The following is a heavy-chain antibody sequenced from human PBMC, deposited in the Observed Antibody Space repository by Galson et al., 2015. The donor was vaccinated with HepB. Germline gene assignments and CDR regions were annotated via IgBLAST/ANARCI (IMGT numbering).Heavy chain of an antibody. CDR2: LIGRAGRT. J-gene: IGHJ5*02. CDR1: GLTVSSSA. Sequence: SLRLSCAASGLTVSSSALSGGRQAPGAGLGWVSPLIGRAGRTYYGDPVKGRFTMSRDNSKNTLYLQMNSLSAEDTAIYYCAKNIPYGSTWFGGIDPWGQGTLVTVSS. D-gene: IGHD6-13*01. CDR3: AKNIPYGSTWFGGIDP. V-gene: IGHV3-23*01.